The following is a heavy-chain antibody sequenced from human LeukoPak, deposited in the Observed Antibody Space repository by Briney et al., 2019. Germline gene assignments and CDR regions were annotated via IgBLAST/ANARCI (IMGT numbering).Heavy chain of an antibody. CDR2: IYYSGST. CDR1: GGSISSYY. V-gene: IGHV4-59*01. CDR3: ARDPGTAAGYFDC. Sequence: PSETLSLTCTVSGGSISSYYWSWIRQPPGKGLEWIGYIYYSGSTNYNPSLKSRVTISVDTSKNQFSLKLSSVTAADTAVYYCARDPGTAAGYFDCWGQGTLVTVSS. J-gene: IGHJ4*02. D-gene: IGHD6-13*01.